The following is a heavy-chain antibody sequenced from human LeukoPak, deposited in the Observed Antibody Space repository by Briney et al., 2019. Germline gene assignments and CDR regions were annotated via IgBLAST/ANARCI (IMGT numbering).Heavy chain of an antibody. J-gene: IGHJ4*02. V-gene: IGHV4-59*08. CDR1: GGSITSYY. CDR3: ARHSSGIAVAGTKFDY. D-gene: IGHD6-19*01. CDR2: IYYTGTT. Sequence: SETLSLTCTVSGGSITSYYWSWIRQPPGNGLEWIGYIYYTGTTNYNPSLESRVTISVDTSKNQFSLRLSSVTAADTAVYYCARHSSGIAVAGTKFDYWGQGTLVTVSS.